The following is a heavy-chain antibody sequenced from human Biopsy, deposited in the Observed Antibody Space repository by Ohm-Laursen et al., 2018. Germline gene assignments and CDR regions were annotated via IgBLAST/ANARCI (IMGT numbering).Heavy chain of an antibody. CDR3: ARGSNDSGGLYFPR. CDR2: ISCTGYT. Sequence: TLSLTCTVSGGSFSGHYWSWIPQPPGKGLEWIGHISCTGYTSYNASLKSRVTISVDTTRNHFSLRLSSLTAADTAVYYCARGSNDSGGLYFPRWGQGTLLTVSS. D-gene: IGHD4-23*01. CDR1: GGSFSGHY. J-gene: IGHJ4*02. V-gene: IGHV4-59*11.